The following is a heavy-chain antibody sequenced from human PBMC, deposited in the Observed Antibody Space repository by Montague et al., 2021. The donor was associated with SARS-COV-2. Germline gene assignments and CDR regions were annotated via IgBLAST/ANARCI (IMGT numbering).Heavy chain of an antibody. CDR3: ARHYSATLPAVY. CDR1: GGSISSFY. J-gene: IGHJ4*02. CDR2: ISDSGST. D-gene: IGHD2-15*01. V-gene: IGHV4-59*08. Sequence: SETLSLTCTVSGGSISSFYWSWFRQPPGKGLEWIGYISDSGSTNYNPSLTSRVTMSVDTSKNQFSLKVNSVTAADTAAYYCARHYSATLPAVYWGRGTLVTVSS.